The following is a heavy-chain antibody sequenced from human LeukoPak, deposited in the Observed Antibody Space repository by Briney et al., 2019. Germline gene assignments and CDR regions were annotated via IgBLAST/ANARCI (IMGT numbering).Heavy chain of an antibody. CDR1: GFTFTSYV. CDR2: VGGGGDYT. D-gene: IGHD2-21*02. J-gene: IGHJ4*02. V-gene: IGHV3-23*01. Sequence: GGYLRLSCAASGFTFTSYVMSWVRQAPGKGLEWVASVGGGGDYTYYSDSVKDRFTISRDNSENTVYLQMKSLRAEDTAVYYCVRRTASDFWGQGALVTVSS. CDR3: VRRTASDF.